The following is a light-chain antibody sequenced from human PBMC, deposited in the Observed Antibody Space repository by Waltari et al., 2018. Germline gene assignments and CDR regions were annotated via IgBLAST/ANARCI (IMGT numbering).Light chain of an antibody. CDR2: AAS. CDR3: QQSSSFPWT. V-gene: IGKV1-12*01. Sequence: DIQMTQFPSSVSASVGDRVTITCRASQGISSWLDWYQQKPGKAPKLLIYAASLLQSGVPSRFSGSGSGTDFSLTISSLQPEDFATCYCQQSSSFPWTFGQGTKVEIK. J-gene: IGKJ1*01. CDR1: QGISSW.